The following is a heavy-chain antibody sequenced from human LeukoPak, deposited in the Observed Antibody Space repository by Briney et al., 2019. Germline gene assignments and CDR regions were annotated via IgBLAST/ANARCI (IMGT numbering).Heavy chain of an antibody. Sequence: ASVKVSCKASGYTFTSYAMNWVRQAPGQGLEWMGWINTNTGNPTYAQGFTGRFVFSLDTSVSTAYLQISSLKAEDTAVYYCARDFGCSGGSCYYYYYGMDVWGQGTTVTVSS. CDR2: INTNTGNP. D-gene: IGHD2-15*01. V-gene: IGHV7-4-1*02. CDR3: ARDFGCSGGSCYYYYYGMDV. J-gene: IGHJ6*02. CDR1: GYTFTSYA.